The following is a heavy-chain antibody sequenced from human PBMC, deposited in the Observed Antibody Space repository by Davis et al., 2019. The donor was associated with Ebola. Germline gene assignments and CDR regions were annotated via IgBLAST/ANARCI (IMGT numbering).Heavy chain of an antibody. D-gene: IGHD3-10*01. CDR2: MSYGGSHT. J-gene: IGHJ4*02. Sequence: GESLKISCAAFGFSFGTYGMHWVRQAPGKGLEWVGYMSYGGSHTSSIDSVKGRFTISRDNSKNTLYLQINSLRAEETAVYFCAKEYCPNSGPYCTYFEVWGQGTQVTVSS. CDR3: AKEYCPNSGPYCTYFEV. V-gene: IGHV3-30*18. CDR1: GFSFGTYG.